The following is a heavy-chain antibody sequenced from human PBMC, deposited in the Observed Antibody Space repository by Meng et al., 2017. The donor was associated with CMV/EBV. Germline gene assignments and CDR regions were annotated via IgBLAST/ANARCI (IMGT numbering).Heavy chain of an antibody. CDR3: ARERGRMIVVARGFDAFDI. J-gene: IGHJ3*02. D-gene: IGHD3-22*01. Sequence: GGSLRLSCAASGFTFSSYWMSWVRQAPGKGLEWVANIKQDGSEKYYVDSVKGRFTICRDNAKNSLYLQMNSLRAEDTAVYYCARERGRMIVVARGFDAFDIWGQGTMVTVSS. CDR2: IKQDGSEK. CDR1: GFTFSSYW. V-gene: IGHV3-7*01.